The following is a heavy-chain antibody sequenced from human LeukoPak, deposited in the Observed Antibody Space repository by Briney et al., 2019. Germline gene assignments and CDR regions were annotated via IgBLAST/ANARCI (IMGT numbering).Heavy chain of an antibody. D-gene: IGHD3-22*01. J-gene: IGHJ4*02. Sequence: PSETLSLTCTVSGGSISSYYWSWIRQPPGKGLEWIGYIYYSGSTNYNPSLKSRVTISVDTSKNLFSLKLSSVTAADTAVYYCARRKYYYDSSGYTSYFDYWGQGTLVTVSS. CDR2: IYYSGST. CDR3: ARRKYYYDSSGYTSYFDY. V-gene: IGHV4-59*08. CDR1: GGSISSYY.